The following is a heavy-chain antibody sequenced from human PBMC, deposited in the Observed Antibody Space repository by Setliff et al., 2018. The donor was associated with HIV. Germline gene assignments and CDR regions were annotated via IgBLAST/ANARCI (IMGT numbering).Heavy chain of an antibody. CDR2: ISWNSGSI. V-gene: IGHV3-9*01. Sequence: PGGSLRLSCAASGFTFDDYAMHWVRQAPGKGLEWVSGISWNSGSIGYADSVKGRFTISRDNAKNSLYLQMNSLRAEDTALYYCAKDFTSSGLMDVWGKGTTVTVSS. J-gene: IGHJ6*03. D-gene: IGHD3-22*01. CDR1: GFTFDDYA. CDR3: AKDFTSSGLMDV.